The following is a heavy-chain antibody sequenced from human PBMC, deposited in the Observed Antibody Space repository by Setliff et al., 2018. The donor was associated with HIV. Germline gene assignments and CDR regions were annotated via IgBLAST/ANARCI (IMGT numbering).Heavy chain of an antibody. CDR1: GGFISSSSYY. CDR2: IFNDGRT. D-gene: IGHD3-10*01. CDR3: ARHFPSISLFFGDPGPFDR. J-gene: IGHJ4*02. V-gene: IGHV4-39*01. Sequence: SETLSLTCTVSGGFISSSSYYCGWIRQPPGKGLEWIGSIFNDGRTYYNPSLKSRITIPMDTSTNQFSLKLSSVTAADTAVYFCARHFPSISLFFGDPGPFDRWGQGALVTVSS.